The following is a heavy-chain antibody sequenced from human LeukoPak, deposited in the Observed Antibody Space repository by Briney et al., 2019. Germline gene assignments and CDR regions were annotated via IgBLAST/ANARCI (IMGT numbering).Heavy chain of an antibody. Sequence: GGSLRLSCAASGFTFSSYWMSWVRQAPGKGLEWVANIKKDGSEKYYVDSVKGRFTISRDNAKNSLYLQMYSLRAEDTAVYYCASQYQLRRDAFDIWGQGTMVTVSS. J-gene: IGHJ3*02. CDR2: IKKDGSEK. V-gene: IGHV3-7*01. CDR3: ASQYQLRRDAFDI. CDR1: GFTFSSYW. D-gene: IGHD2-2*01.